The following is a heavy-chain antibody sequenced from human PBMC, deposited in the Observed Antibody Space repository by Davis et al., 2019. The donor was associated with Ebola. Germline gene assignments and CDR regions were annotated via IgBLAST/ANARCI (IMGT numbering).Heavy chain of an antibody. CDR2: ISAYNGNT. J-gene: IGHJ2*01. D-gene: IGHD6-6*01. CDR3: ARVAARRLWYFDL. V-gene: IGHV1-18*01. CDR1: GYTFTSYG. Sequence: ASVKVSCKASGYTFTSYGISWVRQAPGQGLEWMGWISAYNGNTNYAQKLQGRVTMTRDTSISTAYMELSRLRSDDTAVYYCARVAARRLWYFDLWGRGTLVTVSS.